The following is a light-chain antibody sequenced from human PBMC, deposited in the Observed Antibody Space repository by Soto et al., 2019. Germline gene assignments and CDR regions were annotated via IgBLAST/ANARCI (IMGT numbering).Light chain of an antibody. CDR3: SSYTSSSILYV. V-gene: IGLV2-14*01. Sequence: QSALTQPASVSGSPGQSITISCTGTSSDVGGYNYVSWYQQHPGKAPKLMIYEVSNRPSGVSNRFSGSKSGNTASLTISGLEAEDEADYYWSSYTSSSILYVFGTGTEVTVL. CDR1: SSDVGGYNY. CDR2: EVS. J-gene: IGLJ1*01.